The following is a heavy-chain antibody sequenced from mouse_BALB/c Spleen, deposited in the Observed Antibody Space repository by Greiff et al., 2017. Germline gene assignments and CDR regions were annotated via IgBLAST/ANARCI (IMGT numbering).Heavy chain of an antibody. V-gene: IGHV3-6*02. Sequence: VQLQQSGPGLVKPSQSLSLTCSVTGYSITSGYYWNWIRQFPGNKLEWMGYISYDGSNNYNPSLKNRISITRDTSKNQFFLKLNSVTTEDTATYYCARGSFLYYFDYWGQGTTLTVSS. CDR2: ISYDGSN. CDR1: GYSITSGYY. CDR3: ARGSFLYYFDY. J-gene: IGHJ2*01.